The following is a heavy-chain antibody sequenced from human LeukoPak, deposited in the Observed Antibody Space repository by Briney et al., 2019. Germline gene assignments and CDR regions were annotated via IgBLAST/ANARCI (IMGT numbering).Heavy chain of an antibody. J-gene: IGHJ4*02. V-gene: IGHV3-7*03. Sequence: GGSLRLSCVASGFTFSSRDWMTWVRQAPGKGLEWVANIKQDGSEKNYVDSVKGRFTISRDNAKNSVDLQMNSLRAEDTAIYYCATYRQVLLPFESWGQGTLVTVSS. CDR2: IKQDGSEK. CDR3: ATYRQVLLPFES. D-gene: IGHD2-8*02. CDR1: GFTFSSRDW.